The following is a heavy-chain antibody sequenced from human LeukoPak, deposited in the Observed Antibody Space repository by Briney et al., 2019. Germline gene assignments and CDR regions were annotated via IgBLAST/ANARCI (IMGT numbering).Heavy chain of an antibody. Sequence: GGSLRLSCAASGFTFSSYAMSWVRQAPGKGLEWVSAISGSGGSTYYADSVKGRFTISRDNSKNTLYLQMNSLRAEDTAVYYCAKDRLKYYYDRFDLRLYWGQGTLVTVSS. V-gene: IGHV3-23*01. CDR3: AKDRLKYYYDRFDLRLY. CDR1: GFTFSSYA. CDR2: ISGSGGST. J-gene: IGHJ4*02. D-gene: IGHD3-22*01.